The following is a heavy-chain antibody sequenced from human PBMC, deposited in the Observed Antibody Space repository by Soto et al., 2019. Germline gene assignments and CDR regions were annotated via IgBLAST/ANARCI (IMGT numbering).Heavy chain of an antibody. D-gene: IGHD4-17*01. CDR1: GFTFSNAW. CDR3: TTRPTYGDYDPYYYYGMDV. CDR2: IKSKTDGGTT. V-gene: IGHV3-15*07. J-gene: IGHJ6*02. Sequence: GGSLRLSCAASGFTFSNAWMNWVRQAPGKGLEWVGRIKSKTDGGTTDYAAPVKGRFTISRDDSKNTLYLQMNSLKTEDTAVYYCTTRPTYGDYDPYYYYGMDVWGQGTTVTVSS.